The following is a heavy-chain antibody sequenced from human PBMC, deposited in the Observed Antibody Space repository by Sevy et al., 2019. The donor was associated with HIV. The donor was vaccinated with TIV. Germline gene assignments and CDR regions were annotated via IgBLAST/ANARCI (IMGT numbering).Heavy chain of an antibody. V-gene: IGHV1-2*02. D-gene: IGHD3-3*01. CDR2: INPKNDVT. Sequence: ASVKVSCKASGYSFTDYYMHWVRQAPGQGLEWMAWINPKNDVTNYAQKFQGRVTMTRDTSTSTAYMELTRLRSDDTAVYYCASARSVTTVYYYYGMDVWWQGTTDTVSS. CDR1: GYSFTDYY. J-gene: IGHJ6*01. CDR3: ASARSVTTVYYYYGMDV.